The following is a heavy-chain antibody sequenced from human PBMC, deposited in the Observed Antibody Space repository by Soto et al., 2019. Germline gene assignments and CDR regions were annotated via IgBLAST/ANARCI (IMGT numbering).Heavy chain of an antibody. CDR2: ISSSGSTI. J-gene: IGHJ4*02. D-gene: IGHD3-16*02. CDR3: ARDGYYDYVWGSYRSYYFDY. CDR1: GGSISSYY. V-gene: IGHV3-11*04. Sequence: QVQLQESGPGLVKPSETLSLTCTVSGGSISSYYWSWIRQPPGKGLEWVSYISSSGSTIYYADSVKGRFTISRDNAKNSLYLQMNSLRAEDTAVYYCARDGYYDYVWGSYRSYYFDYWGQGTLVTVSS.